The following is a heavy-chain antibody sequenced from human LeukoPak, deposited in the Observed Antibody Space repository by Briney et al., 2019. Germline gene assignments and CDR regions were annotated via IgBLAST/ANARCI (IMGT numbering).Heavy chain of an antibody. CDR3: ATPYSGGYHGLDI. CDR2: IYYSGSI. D-gene: IGHD1-26*01. J-gene: IGHJ3*02. Sequence: SETLSLTCTVSGGSISSSRYYWGWIRQPPGKGLEWIGSIYYSGSIYYNPSLRSRVTISVDTSRNQFSLKLSSVTAADTAVYYCATPYSGGYHGLDIWGQGAMITVSS. V-gene: IGHV4-39*01. CDR1: GGSISSSRYY.